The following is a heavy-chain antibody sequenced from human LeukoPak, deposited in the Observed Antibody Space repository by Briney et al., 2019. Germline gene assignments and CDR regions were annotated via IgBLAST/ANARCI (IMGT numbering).Heavy chain of an antibody. CDR3: AREPTSGREPTSGRPLDY. CDR1: GGSISGYF. J-gene: IGHJ4*02. D-gene: IGHD5-12*01. CDR2: IYSSGGN. V-gene: IGHV4-4*07. Sequence: SETLSLTCTVSGGSISGYFWSWIRQPAGKGLEWIGRIYSSGGNNYNPSLKSRVTMSLDTSKNHLSLSLSSVTAADTAVYYCAREPTSGREPTSGRPLDYWGQGTLVTVSS.